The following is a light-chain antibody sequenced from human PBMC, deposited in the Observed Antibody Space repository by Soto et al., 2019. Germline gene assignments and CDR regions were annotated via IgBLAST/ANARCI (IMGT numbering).Light chain of an antibody. CDR1: SSDVGGYNY. J-gene: IGLJ1*01. CDR3: SSYAGSNNSFV. Sequence: QSVLTQLPSASGSPGQSVTISCTGTSSDVGGYNYVSWYQQHPGKAPKLMIYEVSKRPSGVPDRFSGSKSGNTASLTVSGLQAEDEADYYCSSYAGSNNSFVFGTGPKVTVL. CDR2: EVS. V-gene: IGLV2-8*01.